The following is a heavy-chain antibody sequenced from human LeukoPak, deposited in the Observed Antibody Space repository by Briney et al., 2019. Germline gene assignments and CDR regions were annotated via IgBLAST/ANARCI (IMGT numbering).Heavy chain of an antibody. J-gene: IGHJ4*02. CDR3: ARGFLGDYFGSGSYYVFDY. CDR2: IYYSGST. CDR1: GGSISSYY. V-gene: IGHV4-59*01. Sequence: NPSETLSLTCTVSGGSISSYYWSWIRQPPGKGLEWIGYIYYSGSTNYNPSLKSRVTISVDTSKNQFSLKLSSVTAADTAVYYCARGFLGDYFGSGSYYVFDYWGQGTLVTVSS. D-gene: IGHD3-10*01.